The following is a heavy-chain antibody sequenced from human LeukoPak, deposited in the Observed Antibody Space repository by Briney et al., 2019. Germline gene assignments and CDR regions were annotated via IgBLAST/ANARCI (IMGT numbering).Heavy chain of an antibody. V-gene: IGHV3-30*18. J-gene: IGHJ3*02. CDR1: GFTFSSYG. CDR3: AKEGYSYGSAFDI. D-gene: IGHD5-18*01. CDR2: ISYDGSNK. Sequence: GGSLRLSCAASGFTFSSYGMHWVRQAPGKGLEWVAVISYDGSNKYYADSVKGRFTISRDNSKNTLYLQMNSLRAEDTAVYYCAKEGYSYGSAFDIWGQRTMVTVSS.